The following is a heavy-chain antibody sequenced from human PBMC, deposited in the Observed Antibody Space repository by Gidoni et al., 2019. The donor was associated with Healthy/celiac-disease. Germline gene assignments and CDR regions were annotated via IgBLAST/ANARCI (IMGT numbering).Heavy chain of an antibody. CDR3: ARSGYYDSSGYGASYYFDY. D-gene: IGHD3-22*01. Sequence: QVQLQESGPGLVKPSETLSLTCTVPGGSISSYSWRWIRQPPGKGLEWIGYIYYSGSTNYNPSLKSRVTISVDTSKNQFSLKLSSVTAADTAVYYCARSGYYDSSGYGASYYFDYWGQGTLVTVSS. J-gene: IGHJ4*02. V-gene: IGHV4-59*01. CDR1: GGSISSYS. CDR2: IYYSGST.